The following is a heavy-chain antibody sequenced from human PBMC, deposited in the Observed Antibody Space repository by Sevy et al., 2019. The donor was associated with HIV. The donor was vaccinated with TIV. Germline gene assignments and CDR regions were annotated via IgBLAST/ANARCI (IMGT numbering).Heavy chain of an antibody. CDR2: IYYSGST. J-gene: IGHJ4*02. CDR1: GGSISSYY. D-gene: IGHD3-22*01. V-gene: IGHV4-59*08. Sequence: SETLSLTCTVSGGSISSYYWSWIRQPPGKGLEWIGYIYYSGSTNYNPSLKSRVTISVDTSKNQFSLKLSSVTAADTAVYYCARHRLGYYYDSSGYYYGALDYWGQGTLVTVSS. CDR3: ARHRLGYYYDSSGYYYGALDY.